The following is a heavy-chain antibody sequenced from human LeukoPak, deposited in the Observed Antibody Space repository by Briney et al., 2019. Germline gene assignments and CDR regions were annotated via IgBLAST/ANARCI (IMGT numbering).Heavy chain of an antibody. CDR1: GFTFSTYG. CDR3: ARAMRSGYDY. V-gene: IGHV3-48*02. Sequence: AGGSLRLSCAASGFTFSTYGMNWVRLAPGKGLEGVSYISSSSDAIYYPDSVRGRFTISRDNAKNSLYLQMNSLRDEDTAVYFCARAMRSGYDYWGQGTLVTVSS. D-gene: IGHD5-12*01. CDR2: ISSSSDAI. J-gene: IGHJ4*02.